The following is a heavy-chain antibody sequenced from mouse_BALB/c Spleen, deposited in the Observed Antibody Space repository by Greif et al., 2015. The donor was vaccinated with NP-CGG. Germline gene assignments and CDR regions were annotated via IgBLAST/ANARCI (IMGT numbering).Heavy chain of an antibody. D-gene: IGHD1-1*01. V-gene: IGHV1-63*01. CDR1: GYAFTNYW. CDR3: ARSTVVAPDC. Sequence: VQLVESGAELVRPGTSVKISCKASGYAFTNYWLGWVKQRPGHGLEWIGDIYPGSGNTYYNEKFKGKATLTADKSSSTAYMQLSSLTSEDSAVYFCARSTVVAPDCWGQGTTLTVSS. J-gene: IGHJ2*01. CDR2: IYPGSGNT.